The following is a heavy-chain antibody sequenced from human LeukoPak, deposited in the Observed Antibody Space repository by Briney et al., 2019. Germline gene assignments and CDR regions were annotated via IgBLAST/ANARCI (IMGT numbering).Heavy chain of an antibody. D-gene: IGHD1-26*01. Sequence: SETLSLTCAVYGGSFSGYYWSWIRQPPGKGLEWIGYIYYSGSTNYNPSLKSRVTISVDTSKNQFSLKLSSVTAADTAVYYCARGSYSGSYSPPFDYWGQGTLVTVSS. CDR2: IYYSGST. V-gene: IGHV4-59*01. CDR3: ARGSYSGSYSPPFDY. J-gene: IGHJ4*02. CDR1: GGSFSGYY.